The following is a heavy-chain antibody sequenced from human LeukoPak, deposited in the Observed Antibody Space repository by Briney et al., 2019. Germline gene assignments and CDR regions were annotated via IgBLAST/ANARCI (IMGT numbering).Heavy chain of an antibody. Sequence: ASVKVSCKASGYTFTGCYMHWVRQAPGQGLEWMGWINPNSGGTNYAQKFQGRVTMTRDTSISTAYLELSRLSSDDTAVYYCASLAVAGEYYFDYWGQGTLVTVSS. V-gene: IGHV1-2*02. CDR1: GYTFTGCY. D-gene: IGHD6-19*01. CDR3: ASLAVAGEYYFDY. J-gene: IGHJ4*02. CDR2: INPNSGGT.